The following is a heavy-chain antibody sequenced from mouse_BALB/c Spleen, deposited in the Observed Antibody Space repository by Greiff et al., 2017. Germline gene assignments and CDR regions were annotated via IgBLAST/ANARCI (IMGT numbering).Heavy chain of an antibody. CDR2: INPSSGYT. CDR3: ARYYGSAYYAMDY. Sequence: QVQLKESGAELARPGASVKMSCKASGYTFTSYTMHWVKQRPGQGLEWIGYINPSSGYTNYNQKFKDKATLTADKSSSTAYMQLSSLTSEDSAVYYCARYYGSAYYAMDYWGQGTSVTVSS. V-gene: IGHV1-4*01. J-gene: IGHJ4*01. D-gene: IGHD1-1*01. CDR1: GYTFTSYT.